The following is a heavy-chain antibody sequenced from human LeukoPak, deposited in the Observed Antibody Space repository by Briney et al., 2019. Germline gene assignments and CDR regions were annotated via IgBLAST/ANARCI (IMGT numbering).Heavy chain of an antibody. J-gene: IGHJ4*01. CDR3: ARVSRDSEWELLAFDY. Sequence: SETLSLTCTVSGGSISSSNWWSWVRQPPGKGLAWIGEIYHSGSTNYNPSLKSRVTISVDKSKNQFSLKLSSVTAADTAVYYCARVSRDSEWELLAFDYWGHGTLVTVSS. D-gene: IGHD1-26*01. CDR1: GGSISSSNW. V-gene: IGHV4-4*02. CDR2: IYHSGST.